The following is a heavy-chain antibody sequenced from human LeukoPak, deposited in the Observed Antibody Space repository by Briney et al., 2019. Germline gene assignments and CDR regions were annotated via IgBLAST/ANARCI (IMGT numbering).Heavy chain of an antibody. CDR2: MSILSGIT. Sequence: GGSLRLSCAGSGFPFSGYSMNWVRQTPGKGLEWVSSMSILSGITYYAESVEGRFTVSRDNAKNLLHLQMNSLRVEDTAIYYCAREFEYSTSGAGYWGQGTLVTVSS. D-gene: IGHD6-6*01. CDR1: GFPFSGYS. V-gene: IGHV3-21*01. CDR3: AREFEYSTSGAGY. J-gene: IGHJ4*02.